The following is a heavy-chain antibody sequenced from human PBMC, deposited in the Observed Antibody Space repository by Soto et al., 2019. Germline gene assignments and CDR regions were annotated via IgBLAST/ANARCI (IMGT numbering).Heavy chain of an antibody. CDR2: IKSKTDGGTT. V-gene: IGHV3-15*07. D-gene: IGHD2-2*01. CDR3: TTVRGYCSSTSCPTIDYYYYYGMDV. CDR1: GFTFSNAW. J-gene: IGHJ6*02. Sequence: GGSLRLSCAASGFTFSNAWTNWVRQAPGKGLEWVGRIKSKTDGGTTDYAAPVKGRFTISRDDSKNTLYLQMNSLKTEDTAVYYCTTVRGYCSSTSCPTIDYYYYYGMDVWGQGTTVTVSS.